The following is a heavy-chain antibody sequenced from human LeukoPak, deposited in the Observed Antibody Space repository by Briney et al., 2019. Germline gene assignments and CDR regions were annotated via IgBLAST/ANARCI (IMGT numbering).Heavy chain of an antibody. J-gene: IGHJ4*02. V-gene: IGHV4-61*01. CDR3: ARYPHCSSTDCYVT. Sequence: PSETLSLTCTVSGGSVSSSSHYWSWIRQPPGTGLEWIGYLSYSGSTNYNPSLKSRVSISVDTSKNQFSLKLSSVTAADTAVYYCARYPHCSSTDCYVTWGQGTLVIVPA. CDR2: LSYSGST. CDR1: GGSVSSSSHY. D-gene: IGHD2-2*01.